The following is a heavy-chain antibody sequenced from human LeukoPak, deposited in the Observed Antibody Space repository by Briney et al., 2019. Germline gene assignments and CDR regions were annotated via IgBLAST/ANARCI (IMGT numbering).Heavy chain of an antibody. V-gene: IGHV1-69*06. Sequence: GASVKVSCKASGGTFSSYAISWVRQAPGQGLQWMRGIIPIFGTANYAQRFQGRVTITADKSTSTAYMELSSLRSEDTAVYYCARGDILTGYYVMGFDYWGQGTLVTVSS. CDR3: ARGDILTGYYVMGFDY. CDR1: GGTFSSYA. D-gene: IGHD3-9*01. J-gene: IGHJ4*02. CDR2: IIPIFGTA.